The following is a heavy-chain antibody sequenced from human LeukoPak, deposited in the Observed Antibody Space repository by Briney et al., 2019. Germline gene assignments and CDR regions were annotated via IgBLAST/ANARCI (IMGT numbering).Heavy chain of an antibody. CDR1: GFTFSNYA. D-gene: IGHD1-26*01. Sequence: GGSLRLSCAASGFTFSNYAMHWVRQAPGKGLEWLAYIRYDGSSKYYADFVKGRFTISRDYSKNTLYLHMNSLRAEDTAVYYCAKDGLVGATTRFDYWGQGALVTVSS. J-gene: IGHJ4*02. CDR3: AKDGLVGATTRFDY. CDR2: IRYDGSSK. V-gene: IGHV3-30*02.